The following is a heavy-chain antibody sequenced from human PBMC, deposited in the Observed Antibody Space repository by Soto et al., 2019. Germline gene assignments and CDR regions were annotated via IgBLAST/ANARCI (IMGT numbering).Heavy chain of an antibody. CDR3: AGVDRQNWFGS. D-gene: IGHD3-9*01. J-gene: IGHJ5*01. V-gene: IGHV1-18*01. CDR2: ISAYNGNT. Sequence: GASVKVSCKASGYTFTSYGIIWVRQAPGQGLEWMGWISAYNGNTNYAQKLQGRVTMTTDTSKNQFSLQLNSVTPEDTAVYYCAGVDRQNWFGSWGQGTLVTVSS. CDR1: GYTFTSYG.